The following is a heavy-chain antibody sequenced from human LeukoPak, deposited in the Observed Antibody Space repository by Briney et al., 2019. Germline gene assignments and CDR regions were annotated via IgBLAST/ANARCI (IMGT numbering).Heavy chain of an antibody. J-gene: IGHJ3*02. CDR3: ATPMANTFDAFDI. D-gene: IGHD5-24*01. CDR1: GYIFRNYD. V-gene: IGHV1-8*01. Sequence: ASVKVSCKPSGYIFRNYDINWVRQAPGQGLEWMGWMNRENGNTGYAQKFHGRVTMTRHAPTNTAYMELTSLRSEGTAVYFCATPMANTFDAFDIWGQGSRVTVSS. CDR2: MNRENGNT.